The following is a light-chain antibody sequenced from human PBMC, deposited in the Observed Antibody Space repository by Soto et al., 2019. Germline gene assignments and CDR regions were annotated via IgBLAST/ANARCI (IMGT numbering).Light chain of an antibody. J-gene: IGKJ5*01. CDR3: QQRIT. CDR2: GAS. V-gene: IGKV3-20*01. CDR1: QSVSSSY. Sequence: EIVLTQSPGTLSLSPGERATLSCRASQSVSSSYLAWYQQKPGQAPRLLIYGASSRATGIPDRFSGSGSGTDFTLTISRLEPEDLAVYYCQQRITFGQGTRLEIK.